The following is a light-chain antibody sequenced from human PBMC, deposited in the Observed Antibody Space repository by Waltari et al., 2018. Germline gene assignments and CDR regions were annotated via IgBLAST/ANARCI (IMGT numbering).Light chain of an antibody. V-gene: IGKV3-15*01. Sequence: ERVMTQSPDILSASPGETVTLSCGASQISSTNVAWYQHKPGQAPRLLIYNGATRHTGIPATFSGSGSGTEFTLTISSLQPEDFAVYFCQQYDDWPATFGQGTKVDI. J-gene: IGKJ1*01. CDR3: QQYDDWPAT. CDR2: NGA. CDR1: QISSTN.